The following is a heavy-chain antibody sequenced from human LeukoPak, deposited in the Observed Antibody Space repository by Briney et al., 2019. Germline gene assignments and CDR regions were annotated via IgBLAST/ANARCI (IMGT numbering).Heavy chain of an antibody. CDR1: GFTFISYG. CDR2: INTDGSST. V-gene: IGHV3-74*01. CDR3: ARELPREVTLDY. Sequence: GGSLRLSCAASGFTFISYGTQWVRQAPGKGLVWVSRINTDGSSTSYADSVKGRFTISRDNAKNTLYLQMNSLRAEDTGVYYCARELPREVTLDYWGQGTLVTVSS. D-gene: IGHD2-21*02. J-gene: IGHJ4*02.